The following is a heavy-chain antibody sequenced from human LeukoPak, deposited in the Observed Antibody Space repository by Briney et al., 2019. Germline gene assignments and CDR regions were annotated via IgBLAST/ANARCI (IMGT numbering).Heavy chain of an antibody. CDR2: ISWNSGSI. J-gene: IGHJ4*02. V-gene: IGHV3-9*01. CDR3: AKSAQYSSGSFDY. Sequence: GGPLRLSCAASGFTFEDSAMHSVRQAPGQGLEWVSGISWNSGSIGYADSVKGRFTISRDNAKNSLYLQMNSLRAEDKALYYCAKSAQYSSGSFDYWGQGTLVTVSS. CDR1: GFTFEDSA. D-gene: IGHD6-19*01.